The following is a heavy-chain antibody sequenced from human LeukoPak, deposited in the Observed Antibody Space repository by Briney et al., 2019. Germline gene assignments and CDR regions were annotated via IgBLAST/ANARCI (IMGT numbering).Heavy chain of an antibody. Sequence: SETLSLTCAVYGGSFSGYYWSWIRQPPGKGLEWIGEINHSGSTNYNPSLKSRVTISVDTSKNQFSLKLSSVTAADTAVYYCARSMVRGVAKYYYYMDVWGQGTTVTISS. CDR1: GGSFSGYY. D-gene: IGHD3-10*01. J-gene: IGHJ6*03. V-gene: IGHV4-34*01. CDR2: INHSGST. CDR3: ARSMVRGVAKYYYYMDV.